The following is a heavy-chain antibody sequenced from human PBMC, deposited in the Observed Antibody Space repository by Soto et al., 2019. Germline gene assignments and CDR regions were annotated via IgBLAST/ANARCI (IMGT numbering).Heavy chain of an antibody. Sequence: SVDVSFRGTRHTFPGYYIHWVRQAPVQGLDWMGSINPHNGGPKYAQRLRGSATMTRDTSMTTVYMEMSGLTYDDTAVYYCAREDQTGANYYLDYWGQGTLVTVSS. CDR1: RHTFPGYY. D-gene: IGHD7-27*01. V-gene: IGHV1-2*02. CDR3: AREDQTGANYYLDY. CDR2: INPHNGGP. J-gene: IGHJ4*02.